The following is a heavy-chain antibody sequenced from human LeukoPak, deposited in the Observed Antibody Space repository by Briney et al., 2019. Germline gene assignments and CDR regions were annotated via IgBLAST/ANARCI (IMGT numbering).Heavy chain of an antibody. V-gene: IGHV3-33*01. CDR3: ARAVGPFDI. J-gene: IGHJ3*02. CDR1: GLTLSTFG. Sequence: GRSVSLSCSPSGLTLSTFGMQWVRQAPGEGLGCVSVIWFDRSIKYSADSMRGRFTISRDNSKNTLYLQMNSVRDEDTAVYYCARAVGPFDIWGQGTIVIVSS. CDR2: IWFDRSIK.